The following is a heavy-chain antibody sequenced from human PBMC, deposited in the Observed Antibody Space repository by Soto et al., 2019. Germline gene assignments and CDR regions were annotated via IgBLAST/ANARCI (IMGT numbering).Heavy chain of an antibody. Sequence: SETLSLTCTVSGGSISSGGYYWSWIRQHPGKGLEWIGYIYYSGSTYYNPSLKSRVTISVDTSKNQFSLKLSSVTAADTAVYYCARCPCSSTSCYPLTYYYYYYMDVWGKETTVTVAS. D-gene: IGHD2-2*01. J-gene: IGHJ6*03. V-gene: IGHV4-31*03. CDR3: ARCPCSSTSCYPLTYYYYYYMDV. CDR1: GGSISSGGYY. CDR2: IYYSGST.